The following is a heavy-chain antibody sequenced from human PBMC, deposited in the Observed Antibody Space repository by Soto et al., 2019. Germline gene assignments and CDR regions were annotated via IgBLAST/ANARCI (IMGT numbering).Heavy chain of an antibody. D-gene: IGHD2-15*01. Sequence: ASVKVSCKPSGYTFSSYAISWVRQAPGQGLEWMGWISAYNDNTNYVQKLQGRVTMTTDTSTSTAYMELRSLRSDDTAVYYCARGTGGNWAAFDIWGQGIMITVSS. J-gene: IGHJ3*02. CDR1: GYTFSSYA. CDR3: ARGTGGNWAAFDI. V-gene: IGHV1-18*01. CDR2: ISAYNDNT.